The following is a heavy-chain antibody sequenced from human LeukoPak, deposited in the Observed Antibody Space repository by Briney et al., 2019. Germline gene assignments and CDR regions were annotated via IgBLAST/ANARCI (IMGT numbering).Heavy chain of an antibody. J-gene: IGHJ4*02. CDR1: GFTIRTHS. CDR3: ARDRPAGGVGDFDH. CDR2: ISSGSNYI. V-gene: IGHV3-21*01. D-gene: IGHD3-16*01. Sequence: PGGSLRLSCAASGFTIRTHSMNWVRQAPGRGLEWVSSISSGSNYIYYAGSVKGRFTISRDNSENTLYLQMNSLRVEDTAVYYCARDRPAGGVGDFDHWGQGTLVTVSS.